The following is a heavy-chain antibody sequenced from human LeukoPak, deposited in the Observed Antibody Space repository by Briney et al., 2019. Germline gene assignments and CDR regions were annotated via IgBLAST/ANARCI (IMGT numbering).Heavy chain of an antibody. CDR3: ARGYSSSWDWHFDL. J-gene: IGHJ2*01. Sequence: GGSLRLSCAASGFTFSSYWMHWVRQAPGKGLVWVSRINSDGSSTSYADSVKGRFTISRDNAKNTLYLQMNSLRAEDTAVYYCARGYSSSWDWHFDLWGRGTLVTVSS. D-gene: IGHD6-13*01. CDR1: GFTFSSYW. CDR2: INSDGSST. V-gene: IGHV3-74*01.